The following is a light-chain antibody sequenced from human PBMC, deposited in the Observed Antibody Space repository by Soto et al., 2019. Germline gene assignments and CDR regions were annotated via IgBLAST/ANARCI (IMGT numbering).Light chain of an antibody. V-gene: IGLV1-51*01. J-gene: IGLJ1*01. CDR1: GSNVGNHY. CDR3: GAWDDGLSAYV. Sequence: QSVLTQPPSVSAAPGQKVTISCAGSGSNVGNHYVSWYQQLLGTAPKLLIYDDNKRPSGIPDRFSGSKSATSATLGITGPQTGDDADYYCGAWDDGLSAYVFGPGTKLTVL. CDR2: DDN.